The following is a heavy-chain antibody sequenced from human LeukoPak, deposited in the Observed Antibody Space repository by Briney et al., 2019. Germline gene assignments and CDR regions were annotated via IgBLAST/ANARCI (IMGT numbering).Heavy chain of an antibody. CDR3: ARVVITYSHYYFDY. D-gene: IGHD3-22*01. Sequence: ASVKVSCKASGGTFSSYAISWVRQAPGQGLEWMGGSIPIFGTANYAQKFQGRVTITTDESTSTAYMELSSLRSEDTAVYYCARVVITYSHYYFDYWGQGTLVTVSS. CDR2: SIPIFGTA. CDR1: GGTFSSYA. J-gene: IGHJ4*02. V-gene: IGHV1-69*05.